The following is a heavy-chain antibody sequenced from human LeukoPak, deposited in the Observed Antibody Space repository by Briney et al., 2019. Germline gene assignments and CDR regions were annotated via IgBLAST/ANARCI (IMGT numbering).Heavy chain of an antibody. Sequence: PGGSLRLSCAVSGFTFSSYWMSWVRQAPGKGLEWVANIKQDGSEKYNVDSVKGRFTISRDNAKNSLYLQMNSLRAEDTAVYYCAREGSYYGSGSYYYSYYYGMDVWGQGTTVTVSS. J-gene: IGHJ6*02. CDR2: IKQDGSEK. CDR1: GFTFSSYW. V-gene: IGHV3-7*01. D-gene: IGHD3-10*01. CDR3: AREGSYYGSGSYYYSYYYGMDV.